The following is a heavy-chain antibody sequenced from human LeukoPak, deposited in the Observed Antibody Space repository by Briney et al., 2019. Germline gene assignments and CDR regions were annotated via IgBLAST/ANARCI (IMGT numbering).Heavy chain of an antibody. CDR2: ISGSGCAI. CDR3: ARRYCSSTSCTLDY. V-gene: IGHV3-48*03. CDR1: GFIINTFE. D-gene: IGHD2-2*01. Sequence: PGGSLRLSCAASGFIINTFEMNWVRQAPGKGLEWVSHISGSGCAIYYADSVKGRFTISRDNAKNSLYLQMSSLRVEDTAVYYCARRYCSSTSCTLDYWGQGTLVTVSS. J-gene: IGHJ4*02.